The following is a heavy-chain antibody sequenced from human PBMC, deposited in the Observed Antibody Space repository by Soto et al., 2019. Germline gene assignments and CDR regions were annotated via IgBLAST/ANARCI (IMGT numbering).Heavy chain of an antibody. J-gene: IGHJ5*02. D-gene: IGHD3-3*01. CDR1: GGTFNNYA. CDR3: ARAGITIFGVVISLRWFDP. CDR2: IIPIFGTA. V-gene: IGHV1-69*06. Sequence: QVQLVQSGAEVKKPVSSVKVSCKASGGTFNNYAISWVRQAPGQGLEWMGGIIPIFGTANYAQKFQGRVTITADKSTSTAYMELSSLRSEDTAVYYCARAGITIFGVVISLRWFDPWGQGTLVTVSS.